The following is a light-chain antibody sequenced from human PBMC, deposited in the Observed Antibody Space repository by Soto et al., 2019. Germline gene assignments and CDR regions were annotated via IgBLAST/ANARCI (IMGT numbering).Light chain of an antibody. J-gene: IGKJ1*01. Sequence: DIQVTQSPPTLSASVGVRATITCRASQTISTWMAWYQQKPGKAPKPLVYDASTLQSGVASRFSGSGSGTEFTLIISGLQPDDSAAYYCQQYTNTNNPWMFGQGTKVDI. CDR3: QQYTNTNNPWM. V-gene: IGKV1-5*01. CDR1: QTISTW. CDR2: DAS.